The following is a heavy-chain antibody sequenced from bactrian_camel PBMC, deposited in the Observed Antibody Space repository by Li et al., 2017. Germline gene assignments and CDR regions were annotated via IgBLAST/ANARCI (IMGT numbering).Heavy chain of an antibody. CDR2: IYGDAGHT. V-gene: IGHV3S6*01. Sequence: HVQLVESGGGSAQAGGSLRLSCEFSEYTYSSNCMTWFRQVPGNEREGLATIYGDAGHTNYADSVKGRFTISQDSAKNTVDLQMNSLKPEDTAIYYCAAGLGSVRRWPRPRFWGQGTQVTVS. CDR1: EYTYSSNC. J-gene: IGHJ4*01. CDR3: AAGLGSVRRWPRPRF. D-gene: IGHD7*01.